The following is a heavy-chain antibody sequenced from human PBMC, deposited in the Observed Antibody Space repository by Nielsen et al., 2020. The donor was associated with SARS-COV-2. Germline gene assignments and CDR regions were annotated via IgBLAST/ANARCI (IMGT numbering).Heavy chain of an antibody. J-gene: IGHJ5*02. Sequence: SETLSLTCTVSGGSISSSSYYWGWIRQPPGKGLEWIGSIYYSGSTYYNPSLKSRVTISVDTSKNQFSLKLSSVTAADTAVYYCARQSDYSHNWFDPWGQGTLVTVSS. D-gene: IGHD4-11*01. CDR2: IYYSGST. CDR3: ARQSDYSHNWFDP. V-gene: IGHV4-39*01. CDR1: GGSISSSSYY.